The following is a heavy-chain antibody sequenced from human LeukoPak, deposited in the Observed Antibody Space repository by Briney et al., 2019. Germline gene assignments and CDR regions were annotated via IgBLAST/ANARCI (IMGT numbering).Heavy chain of an antibody. CDR1: GFTFTSYD. J-gene: IGHJ5*02. Sequence: ASVKVSCKTSGFTFTSYDIIWVRQATGQGLEWMGWMNPNSGNTGYAQKFQGRVTMTRNTSISTAYMELSSLRSEDTAVYYCARGQGWDYYASGSDRPALNWFDPWGQGTLVTVSS. CDR2: MNPNSGNT. D-gene: IGHD3-10*01. V-gene: IGHV1-8*01. CDR3: ARGQGWDYYASGSDRPALNWFDP.